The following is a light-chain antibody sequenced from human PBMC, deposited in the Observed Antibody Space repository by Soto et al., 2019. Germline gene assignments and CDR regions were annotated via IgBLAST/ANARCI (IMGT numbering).Light chain of an antibody. Sequence: DIQMTQSPSTLSGSVGDRVTITCRASQTISSWLAWYQQKPGKAPKLLIYKASTLKSGVPSRFSGSGSGTDFTLTISSLQPEDFATYYCQQSYSTPTWTFGQGTKGDIK. CDR2: KAS. CDR3: QQSYSTPTWT. J-gene: IGKJ1*01. CDR1: QTISSW. V-gene: IGKV1-5*03.